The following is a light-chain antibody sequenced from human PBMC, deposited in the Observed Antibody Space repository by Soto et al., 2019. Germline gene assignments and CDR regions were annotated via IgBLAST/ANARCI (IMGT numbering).Light chain of an antibody. CDR3: QQSSTAPFT. CDR2: AAS. CDR1: QGIGSY. J-gene: IGKJ3*01. V-gene: IGKV1-9*01. Sequence: DIQLTQSPSFLSASLGDRVTITCRASQGIGSYLAWYQQKPGKAPRLLIYAASTLQSGVPSRFSGSGSRTDFTLTISSLQPEDFATYYCQQSSTAPFTFGPGTKVDIK.